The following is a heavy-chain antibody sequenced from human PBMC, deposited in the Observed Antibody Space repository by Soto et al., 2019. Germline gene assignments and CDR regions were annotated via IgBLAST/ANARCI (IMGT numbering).Heavy chain of an antibody. V-gene: IGHV4-31*03. CDR1: GGSISSGGYY. J-gene: IGHJ4*02. CDR2: IYYTGST. CDR3: ATLYMGLGVRTFDY. D-gene: IGHD3-10*01. Sequence: QVPLQESGPGLVKPSQTLSLTCTVSGGSISSGGYYWRWLRQHPGKGLEWIGYIYYTGSTYYIPSLKSRVTISVDTSTNHFSLKLSSVTAAETAVYYCATLYMGLGVRTFDYWGQGTLVTVSS.